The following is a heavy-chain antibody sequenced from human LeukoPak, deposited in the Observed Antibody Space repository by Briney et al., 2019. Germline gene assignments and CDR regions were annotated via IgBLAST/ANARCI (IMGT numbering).Heavy chain of an antibody. V-gene: IGHV5-51*01. J-gene: IGHJ6*02. Sequence: GESLKISCKGSGYTFTSYWIGWVRQMPGKGLEWMGIIYPGDSDTRYSPSFQGQVTISADKSISTAYLQWSSLKAPDTAMYYCARLSASLYYYYYGMDVWGQGTTVTVSS. CDR2: IYPGDSDT. CDR3: ARLSASLYYYYYGMDV. CDR1: GYTFTSYW.